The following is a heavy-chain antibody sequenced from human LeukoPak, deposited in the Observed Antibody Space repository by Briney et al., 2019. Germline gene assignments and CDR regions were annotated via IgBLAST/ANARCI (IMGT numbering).Heavy chain of an antibody. D-gene: IGHD2-2*01. CDR2: IRPSGGIT. CDR3: AKAARYCSSTSFYGFDY. Sequence: PGVSLTLSCAPSRLTFNSHCMNCVRHPPGKVLEWVSCIRPSGGITYCTDSVRGRLTISRDNSTNTVSLQMKRLRAEDTAVYQCAKAARYCSSTSFYGFDYWGQGTLVTVSS. V-gene: IGHV3-23*01. CDR1: RLTFNSHC. J-gene: IGHJ4*02.